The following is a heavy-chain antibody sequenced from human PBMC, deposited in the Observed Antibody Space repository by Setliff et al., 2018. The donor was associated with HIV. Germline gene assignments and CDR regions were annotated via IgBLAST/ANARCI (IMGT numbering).Heavy chain of an antibody. V-gene: IGHV4-34*01. Sequence: PSETLSLTCAVFGGSFSNYYWSWVRQPPGKGLEFIAEIDHEGTTNYNPSLKSRATISVDTSKNHLSLKLTSNTAADTGGYFCTLTHVGAQTHVGIPMIDNFWGQGTLVTVSS. D-gene: IGHD3-16*02. CDR3: TLTHVGAQTHVGIPMIDNF. J-gene: IGHJ4*02. CDR2: IDHEGTT. CDR1: GGSFSNYY.